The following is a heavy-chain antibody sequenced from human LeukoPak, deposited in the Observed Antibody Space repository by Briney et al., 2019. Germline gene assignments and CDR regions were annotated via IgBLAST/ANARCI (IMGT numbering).Heavy chain of an antibody. CDR2: IFSIGST. CDR3: ARDFHGAWYFDL. Sequence: PSETLSLTCSVSGVSISSYGYYWSWIRQHPGKGPEWIGYIFSIGSTYYNPSLQSRVTISIDASKTHFSLKLTSVTAADTAVYFCARDFHGAWYFDLWGRGTLVTVSS. D-gene: IGHD4-17*01. J-gene: IGHJ2*01. V-gene: IGHV4-31*03. CDR1: GVSISSYGYY.